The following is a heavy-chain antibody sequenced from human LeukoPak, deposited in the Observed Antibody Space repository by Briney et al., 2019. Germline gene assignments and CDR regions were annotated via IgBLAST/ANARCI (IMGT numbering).Heavy chain of an antibody. CDR3: AGFTAMVPDYFDY. CDR2: INPNSGGT. V-gene: IGHV1-2*06. D-gene: IGHD5-18*01. Sequence: ASVKVSCKASGYTFTGYYMHWVRQAPGQGLEWMGRINPNSGGTNYARKFQGRVTMTRDTSISTAYMELSRLRSDDTAVYYCAGFTAMVPDYFDYWGQGTLVTVSS. J-gene: IGHJ4*02. CDR1: GYTFTGYY.